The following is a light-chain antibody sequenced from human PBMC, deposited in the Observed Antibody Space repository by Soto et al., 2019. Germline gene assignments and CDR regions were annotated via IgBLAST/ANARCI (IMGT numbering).Light chain of an antibody. CDR1: QSVTSK. V-gene: IGKV3-20*01. J-gene: IGKJ5*01. Sequence: EVVFTQSPGTLSLSPGDRAALSCGASQSVTSKLAWYQQKHGQAPRLVISGASNRATGIPDRFSGSGYGTDFNLTISRLEPDDFALYFCQQYGGSPITFGLGTRLEIK. CDR2: GAS. CDR3: QQYGGSPIT.